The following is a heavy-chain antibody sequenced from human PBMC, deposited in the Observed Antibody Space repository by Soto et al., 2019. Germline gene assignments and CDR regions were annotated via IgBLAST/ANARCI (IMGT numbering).Heavy chain of an antibody. D-gene: IGHD2-15*01. J-gene: IGHJ5*02. CDR1: GLTFCIYA. V-gene: IGHV3-30-3*01. CDR2: ISYDGSNK. Sequence: PWGSLKLSCAASGLTFCIYAMHGVRQATGKGLEWVAVISYDGSNKYYADSVKGRFTISRDNSKNTLYLQMNSLRAEDTAVYYCASPRGVAVRDNWFDPWGQGTLVTVS. CDR3: ASPRGVAVRDNWFDP.